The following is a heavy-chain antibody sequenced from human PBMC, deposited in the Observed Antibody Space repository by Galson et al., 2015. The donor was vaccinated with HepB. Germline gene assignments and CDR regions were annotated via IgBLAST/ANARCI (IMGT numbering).Heavy chain of an antibody. V-gene: IGHV1-24*01. J-gene: IGHJ5*02. Sequence: SVKVSCKASGYTFTSYYMHWVRQAPGQGLEWMGGFDPEDGETIYAQKFQGRVTMTEDTSTDTAYMKLSSLRSEDTAVYYCATDRRITGTTHNWFDPWGQGTLVTVSS. D-gene: IGHD1-7*01. CDR2: FDPEDGET. CDR3: ATDRRITGTTHNWFDP. CDR1: GYTFTSYY.